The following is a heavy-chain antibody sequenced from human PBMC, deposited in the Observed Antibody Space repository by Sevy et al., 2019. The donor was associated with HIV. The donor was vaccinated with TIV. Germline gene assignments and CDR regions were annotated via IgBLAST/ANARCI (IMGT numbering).Heavy chain of an antibody. D-gene: IGHD4-17*01. V-gene: IGHV3-15*01. CDR2: IKRKNDGGTT. CDR3: TTMGWHGGFDI. Sequence: GGSLRLSCAASGLTFSNTWRGWVGQAPGKGLELVGRIKRKNDGGTTDYAAPVIGRFTISRDDSKSTLYLRMNSLKIEDTAVYYCTTMGWHGGFDIWGQGTMVTVSS. CDR1: GLTFSNTW. J-gene: IGHJ3*02.